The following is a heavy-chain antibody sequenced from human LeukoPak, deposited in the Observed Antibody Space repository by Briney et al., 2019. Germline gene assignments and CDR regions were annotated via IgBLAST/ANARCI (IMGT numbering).Heavy chain of an antibody. CDR2: ITVGGGDT. D-gene: IGHD3-3*01. V-gene: IGHV3-23*01. CDR3: ARDSITIFGLVSAFDY. Sequence: PGGSLRLSCAAYGFTFSSSAMTWVRQAPGKGLEWVSTITVGGGDTNYADSVKGRFTISRDHSKNTLYLQMNSLRAADTAVYYCARDSITIFGLVSAFDYWGQGTLVTVSS. CDR1: GFTFSSSA. J-gene: IGHJ4*02.